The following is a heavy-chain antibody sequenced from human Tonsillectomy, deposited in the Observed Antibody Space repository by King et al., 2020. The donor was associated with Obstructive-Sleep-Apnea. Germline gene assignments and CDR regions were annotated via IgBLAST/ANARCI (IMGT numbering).Heavy chain of an antibody. V-gene: IGHV3-23*04. CDR1: GLTFSTYA. Sequence: VQLVESGGGLVQPGGALRLSCAASGLTFSTYAMTCVRQAPGKGLEWGSGVSGIGGSTYYADSVKGRFTISRDNSKNTLYLQLNSRRAEDTAVYYCLRGGWGSQFDYWGQGALVTVSS. J-gene: IGHJ4*02. CDR2: VSGIGGST. D-gene: IGHD7-27*01. CDR3: LRGGWGSQFDY.